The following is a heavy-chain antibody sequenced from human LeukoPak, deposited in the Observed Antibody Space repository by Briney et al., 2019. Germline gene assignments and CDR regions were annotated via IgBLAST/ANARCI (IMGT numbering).Heavy chain of an antibody. D-gene: IGHD4-23*01. Sequence: QPSETLSLTCTVSGYSISSGYYWGWIRQPPGKGLEWIGSIYHSGSTYYNPSLKCRVTISVDTSKNQFSLKLSSVTAADTAVYYCASTNSNSIKFDPWGQGTLVTVSS. CDR2: IYHSGST. CDR3: ASTNSNSIKFDP. CDR1: GYSISSGYY. V-gene: IGHV4-38-2*02. J-gene: IGHJ5*02.